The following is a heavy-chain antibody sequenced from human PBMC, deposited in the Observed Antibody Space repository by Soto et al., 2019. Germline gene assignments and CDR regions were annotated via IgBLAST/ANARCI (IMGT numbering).Heavy chain of an antibody. V-gene: IGHV3-23*01. CDR1: GFTFSNYA. Sequence: GGSLRPSFAASGFTFSNYALSWVRQPPGEGREWVSAVSGNGATTYYVDSVKGRFTISRDNAKNMLYLQMNSLRAEDTAVYYCAKVGGSGSVNFDYWGQGALVTVSS. CDR2: VSGNGATT. J-gene: IGHJ4*02. D-gene: IGHD3-10*01. CDR3: AKVGGSGSVNFDY.